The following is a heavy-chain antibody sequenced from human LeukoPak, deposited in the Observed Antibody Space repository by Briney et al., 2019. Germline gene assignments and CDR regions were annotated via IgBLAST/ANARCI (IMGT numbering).Heavy chain of an antibody. CDR3: VKDIRRWLQFVAFDI. Sequence: GGSLRLSCAASGFTFDDYAMHWVRQAPGKGLEWVSGISWNSGSIGYADSVKGRFTISRDNAKNSLSLQMNSLRAEDMALYYCVKDIRRWLQFVAFDIWGQGTMVTVSS. D-gene: IGHD5-24*01. V-gene: IGHV3-9*03. CDR2: ISWNSGSI. J-gene: IGHJ3*02. CDR1: GFTFDDYA.